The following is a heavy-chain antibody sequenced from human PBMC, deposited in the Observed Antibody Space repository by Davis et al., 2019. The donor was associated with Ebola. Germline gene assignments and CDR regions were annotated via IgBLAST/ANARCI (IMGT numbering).Heavy chain of an antibody. CDR2: INPNSGGT. V-gene: IGHV1-2*06. CDR3: ARDGLEWLDAEYFQH. D-gene: IGHD3-3*01. CDR1: GYTFTGYY. J-gene: IGHJ1*01. Sequence: AASVKVSCKASGYTFTGYYMHWVRQAPGQGLEWMGRINPNSGGTAYAQKFQGRVTITADESTSTAYMELSSLRSEDTAVYYCARDGLEWLDAEYFQHWGQGTLVTVSS.